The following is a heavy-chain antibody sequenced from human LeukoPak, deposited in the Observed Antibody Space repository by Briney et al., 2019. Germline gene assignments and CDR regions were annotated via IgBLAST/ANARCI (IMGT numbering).Heavy chain of an antibody. CDR2: IIPIFGTA. D-gene: IGHD2/OR15-2a*01. J-gene: IGHJ4*02. CDR3: ARFYGRLAFDY. Sequence: ASVQVSCKASGGTFSSYAISWVRQAPGQGLEWMGGIIPIFGTANYAQKFQGRVTITRDTSASTAYMELSSLRSEDTAVYYCARFYGRLAFDYWGQGTLVTVSS. CDR1: GGTFSSYA. V-gene: IGHV1-69*05.